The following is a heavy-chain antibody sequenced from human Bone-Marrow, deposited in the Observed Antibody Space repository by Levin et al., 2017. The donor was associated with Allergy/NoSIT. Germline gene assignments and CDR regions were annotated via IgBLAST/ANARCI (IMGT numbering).Heavy chain of an antibody. D-gene: IGHD5-18*01. CDR1: GFTFSSYG. J-gene: IGHJ4*02. CDR2: IWYDGSNK. V-gene: IGHV3-33*01. Sequence: PGGSLRLSCAASGFTFSSYGMHWVRQAPGKGLEWVAVIWYDGSNKYYADSVKGRFTISRDNSKNTLYLQMNSLRAEDTAVYYCAREGYSYGYPAGAFDYWGQGTLVTVSS. CDR3: AREGYSYGYPAGAFDY.